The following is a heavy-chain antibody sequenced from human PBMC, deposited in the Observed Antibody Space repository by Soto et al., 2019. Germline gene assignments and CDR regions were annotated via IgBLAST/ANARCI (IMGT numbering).Heavy chain of an antibody. CDR1: GASIIIHSYY. Sequence: SETLSLTCTVSGASIIIHSYYWTWILPPPGKGLEWIGSSYYSGTTYYNPSLKSRATISADTSKNQFSLRLTSVTAADTAIYYCTRLYFWDDNCFDAWGPGALVTVSS. CDR2: SYYSGTT. V-gene: IGHV4-39*01. CDR3: TRLYFWDDNCFDA. D-gene: IGHD3-3*01. J-gene: IGHJ5*02.